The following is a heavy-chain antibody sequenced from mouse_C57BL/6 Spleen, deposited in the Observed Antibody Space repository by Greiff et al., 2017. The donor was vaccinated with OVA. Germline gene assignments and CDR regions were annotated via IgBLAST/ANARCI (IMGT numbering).Heavy chain of an antibody. J-gene: IGHJ2*01. CDR3: AREWEGFDY. CDR2: INYDGSST. CDR1: GFTFSDYY. Sequence: DVQLVESEGGLVQPGSSMKLSCTASGFTFSDYYMAWVRQVPEKGLEWVANINYDGSSTYYLDSLKSRFIISRDNAKNILYLQMSSLKSEDTATYYCAREWEGFDYWGQGTTLTVSS. V-gene: IGHV5-16*01. D-gene: IGHD4-1*01.